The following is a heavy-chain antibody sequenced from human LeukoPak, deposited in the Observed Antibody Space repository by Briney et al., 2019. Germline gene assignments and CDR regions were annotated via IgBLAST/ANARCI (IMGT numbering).Heavy chain of an antibody. CDR2: IIPIFGTA. J-gene: IGHJ4*02. D-gene: IGHD3-22*01. CDR1: GGTFSSYA. V-gene: IGHV1-69*01. CDR3: ARDGYATYYYDSSGYPGGYFDY. Sequence: SVTVSCTASGGTFSSYAISWVRQAPGQGLEWMGGIIPIFGTANYAQKFQGRVTITADESTSTAYMELSSLRSEDTAVYYCARDGYATYYYDSSGYPGGYFDYWGQGTLVTVSS.